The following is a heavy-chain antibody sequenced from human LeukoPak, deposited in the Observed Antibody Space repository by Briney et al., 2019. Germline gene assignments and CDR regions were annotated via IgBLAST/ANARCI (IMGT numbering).Heavy chain of an antibody. CDR2: ISSSGSTI. Sequence: GGSLRLSCAASGFTFSSYEMNWVRQAPGKGLEWVSYISSSGSTIYYADSVKGRFTISRDNAKNSLYLQMNSPRAEDTAVYYCASVLRLRYFDWGQGTLVTVSS. CDR1: GFTFSSYE. J-gene: IGHJ4*02. CDR3: ASVLRLRYFD. D-gene: IGHD3-9*01. V-gene: IGHV3-48*03.